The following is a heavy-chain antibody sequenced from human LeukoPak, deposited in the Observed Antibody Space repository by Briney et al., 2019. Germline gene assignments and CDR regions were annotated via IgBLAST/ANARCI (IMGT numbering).Heavy chain of an antibody. D-gene: IGHD2-2*01. CDR3: ARDNQPRARYYGMDV. V-gene: IGHV1-2*02. Sequence: ASVKVSCKASGYTFTDYYIHWVRQAPGQGLEWMGGINPNSGDTVSAKRFQGRVTMTRDTSISTLYMELSSLTSDDTAVYYCARDNQPRARYYGMDVWGQGTTVTVSS. J-gene: IGHJ6*02. CDR1: GYTFTDYY. CDR2: INPNSGDT.